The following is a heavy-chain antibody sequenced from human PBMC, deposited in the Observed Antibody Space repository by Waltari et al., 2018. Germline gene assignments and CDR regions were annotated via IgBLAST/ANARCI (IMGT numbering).Heavy chain of an antibody. D-gene: IGHD5-12*01. CDR2: ISWDGGST. V-gene: IGHV3-43D*03. Sequence: EVQLVESGGVVVQPGGSLRLSCAASGFTFDDYAMHWVRQAPGKGLEWVSLISWDGGSTYYADSVKGRFTISRDNSKNSLYLQMNSLRAEDTALYYCAKPLERWLQLRGDAFDIWGQGTMVTVFS. CDR3: AKPLERWLQLRGDAFDI. J-gene: IGHJ3*02. CDR1: GFTFDDYA.